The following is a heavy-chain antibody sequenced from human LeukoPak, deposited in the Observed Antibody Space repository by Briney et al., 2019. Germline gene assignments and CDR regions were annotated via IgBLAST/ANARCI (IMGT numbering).Heavy chain of an antibody. CDR3: ARGRLRVIDAFDI. J-gene: IGHJ3*02. V-gene: IGHV3-23*01. CDR1: GFTFSNNA. CDR2: ISGSGGST. D-gene: IGHD2-21*01. Sequence: PGGSLRLSCAASGFTFSNNALSWVRQAPGKGLEWVSVISGSGGSTYYADSVKGRFTISRDNSKNTLYLQMDSLRVGDTAVYYCARGRLRVIDAFDIWGQGTMVTVSS.